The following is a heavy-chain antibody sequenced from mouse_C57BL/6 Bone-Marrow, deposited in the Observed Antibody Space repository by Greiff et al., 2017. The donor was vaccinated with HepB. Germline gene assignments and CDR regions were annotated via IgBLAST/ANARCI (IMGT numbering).Heavy chain of an antibody. CDR1: GYTFTDYY. CDR3: ARWEGLLRYFDV. CDR2: IYPGSGNT. D-gene: IGHD1-1*01. J-gene: IGHJ1*03. V-gene: IGHV1-76*01. Sequence: VKLMESGAELVRPGASVKLSCKASGYTFTDYYINWVKQRPGQGLEWIARIYPGSGNTYYNEKFKGKATLTAEKSSSTAYMQLSSLTSEDSAVYFCARWEGLLRYFDVWGTGTTVTVSS.